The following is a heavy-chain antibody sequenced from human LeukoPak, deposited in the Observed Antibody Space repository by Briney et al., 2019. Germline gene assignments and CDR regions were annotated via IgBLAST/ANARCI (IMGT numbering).Heavy chain of an antibody. V-gene: IGHV3-21*01. D-gene: IGHD3-3*01. CDR2: ISSSSNYI. Sequence: GGSLRLSCAASGFTFSSYSMNWVRQAPGKGLEWVSSISSSSNYIYYPDSLKGRFTISRDNAKNSLYLQINSLRAEGTAVYYCARGSRLGVVGRDAFDIWGQGTMVTVSS. J-gene: IGHJ3*02. CDR3: ARGSRLGVVGRDAFDI. CDR1: GFTFSSYS.